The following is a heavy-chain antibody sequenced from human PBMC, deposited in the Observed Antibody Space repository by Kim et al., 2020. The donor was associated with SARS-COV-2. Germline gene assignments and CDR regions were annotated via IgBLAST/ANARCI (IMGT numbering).Heavy chain of an antibody. CDR3: ARGYSTRASKTDDAFDI. Sequence: SVKVSCKASGGTFSSYAISWVRQAPGQGLEWMGGIIPIFGTANYAQKFQGRVTITADESTSTAYKELSSLRSEDTAVYYCARGYSTRASKTDDAFDIWGPGTMVTVSS. CDR1: GGTFSSYA. V-gene: IGHV1-69*13. J-gene: IGHJ3*02. D-gene: IGHD6-13*01. CDR2: IIPIFGTA.